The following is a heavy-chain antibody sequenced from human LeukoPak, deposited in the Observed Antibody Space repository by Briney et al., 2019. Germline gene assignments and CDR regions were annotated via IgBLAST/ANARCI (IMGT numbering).Heavy chain of an antibody. CDR1: GGSISSYY. D-gene: IGHD3-22*01. V-gene: IGHV4-4*07. CDR3: ARTPDYYDSSGYSLLFDY. J-gene: IGHJ4*02. CDR2: IYTSAST. Sequence: SETLSLTCTVSGGSISSYYWSWIRQPAGKGLEWIGRIYTSASTNYNPSLKSRVTMSVDTSKNQFSLKLSSVTAADTAVYYCARTPDYYDSSGYSLLFDYWGQGTLVTVSS.